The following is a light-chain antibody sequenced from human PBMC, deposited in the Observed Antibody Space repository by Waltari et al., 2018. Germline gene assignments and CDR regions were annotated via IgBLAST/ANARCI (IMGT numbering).Light chain of an antibody. CDR3: LQYNGYPWT. CDR1: QAIRND. CDR2: AAS. Sequence: DIQMTQSPSSLSASVGDRVTITCRASQAIRNDLGWYQQQPGKAPKRLIYAASSLQSGVPSRFSGSGSGTEFTLTISSLQPEDFASYYCLQYNGYPWTFGQGTKVEIK. J-gene: IGKJ1*01. V-gene: IGKV1-17*01.